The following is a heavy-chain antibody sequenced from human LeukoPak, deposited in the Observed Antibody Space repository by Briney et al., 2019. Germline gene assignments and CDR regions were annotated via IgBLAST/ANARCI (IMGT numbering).Heavy chain of an antibody. CDR1: GGTFSSYT. J-gene: IGHJ3*02. V-gene: IGHV1-69*02. CDR3: ARXGPKXAFDI. Sequence: SVKVSXKASGGTFSSYTISWVRQAPGQGLEWMGRIIPILGIANYAQKFQGRVTMTTDTSTSTAYMELRSLRSDDTAVYYCARXGPKXAFDIXGXGTMVTVSS. CDR2: IIPILGIA.